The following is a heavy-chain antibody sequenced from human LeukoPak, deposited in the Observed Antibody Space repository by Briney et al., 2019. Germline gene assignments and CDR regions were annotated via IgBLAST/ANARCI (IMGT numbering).Heavy chain of an antibody. D-gene: IGHD1-26*01. Sequence: GGSLRLSCAASGFTVSSNYMSWVRQAPGKGLEWVSVVYSGGSTFYADSVKGRFTISRDNSKNTLYLQVNSLRVEDTAVYYCAREGRGSYYFDYWGQGTLVTVSS. J-gene: IGHJ4*02. CDR1: GFTVSSNY. CDR3: AREGRGSYYFDY. CDR2: VYSGGST. V-gene: IGHV3-66*01.